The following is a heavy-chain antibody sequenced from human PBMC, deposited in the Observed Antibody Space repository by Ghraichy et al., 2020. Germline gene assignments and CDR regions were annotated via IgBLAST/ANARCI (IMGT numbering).Heavy chain of an antibody. CDR2: IIPIFGTA. V-gene: IGHV1-69*13. D-gene: IGHD2-15*01. Sequence: SVKGSCKASGGTFSSYAISWVRQAPGQGLEWMGGIIPIFGTANYAQKFQGRVTITADESTSTAYMELSSLRSEDTAVYYCARGDGYCSGGSCYSSSYDYWGQGTLVTVSS. CDR3: ARGDGYCSGGSCYSSSYDY. J-gene: IGHJ4*02. CDR1: GGTFSSYA.